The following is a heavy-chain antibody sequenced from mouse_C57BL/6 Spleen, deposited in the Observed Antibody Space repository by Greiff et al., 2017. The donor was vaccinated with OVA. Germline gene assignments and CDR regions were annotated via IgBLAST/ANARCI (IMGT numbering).Heavy chain of an antibody. V-gene: IGHV1-72*01. J-gene: IGHJ4*01. D-gene: IGHD2-1*01. Sequence: QVQLQQSGAELVKPGSSVKLSCKASGYTFTNYWMHWVKQRPGRGLEWIGRIDPNSGGTKYNEKFKSKATLTVDKPSSTAYMQLSSLTSEDSAVYYCARRDGNHYYAMDYWGQGTSVTVSS. CDR1: GYTFTNYW. CDR3: ARRDGNHYYAMDY. CDR2: IDPNSGGT.